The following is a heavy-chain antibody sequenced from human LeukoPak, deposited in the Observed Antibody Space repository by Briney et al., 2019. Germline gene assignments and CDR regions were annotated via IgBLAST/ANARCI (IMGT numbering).Heavy chain of an antibody. V-gene: IGHV4-34*01. CDR2: INHSGST. D-gene: IGHD3-10*01. CDR1: GGSFSGYY. Sequence: SETLSLTCAVYGGSFSGYYWSWIRQPPGKGLEWIGEINHSGSTNYNPSLKSRVTISVDTSKNQFSLKLSSVTAADTAVYYCARGRITMVRGVITNRKYYYYMVVWGKGTTVTVSS. J-gene: IGHJ6*03. CDR3: ARGRITMVRGVITNRKYYYYMVV.